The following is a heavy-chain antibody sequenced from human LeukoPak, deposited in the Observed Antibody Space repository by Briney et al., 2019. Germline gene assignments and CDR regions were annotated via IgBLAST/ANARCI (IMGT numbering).Heavy chain of an antibody. Sequence: GGSLRLSCAVSGLPFSNHWMTWVRQAPGKGLERVANINQDGSEKYYVDSVKGRFSISRDNAKSSLYLQMSSLRVEDTAMYFCAREGYGDYHIWGQGTIVTVSS. CDR1: GLPFSNHW. D-gene: IGHD4-17*01. CDR3: AREGYGDYHI. V-gene: IGHV3-7*01. J-gene: IGHJ3*02. CDR2: INQDGSEK.